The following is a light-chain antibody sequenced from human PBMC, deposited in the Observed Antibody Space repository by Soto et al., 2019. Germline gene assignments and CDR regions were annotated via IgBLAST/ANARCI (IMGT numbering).Light chain of an antibody. CDR3: QQYNSYPWT. Sequence: DIQMTQSPSTLPASVGDRVTITCRASQSISNWLAWYQQKPGKAPKFLIYDASNLESGVPSRFSGSGSGTEFTLTISSLQPDDFATYYCQQYNSYPWTFGQGTKVDIK. V-gene: IGKV1-5*01. CDR1: QSISNW. J-gene: IGKJ1*01. CDR2: DAS.